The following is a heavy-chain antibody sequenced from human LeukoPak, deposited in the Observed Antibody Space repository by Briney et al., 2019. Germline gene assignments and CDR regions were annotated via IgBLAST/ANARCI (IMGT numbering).Heavy chain of an antibody. J-gene: IGHJ4*02. V-gene: IGHV4-34*01. Sequence: SETLSLTCAVYGGSFSGYYWSWIRQPPGKGLEWIGEINHSGSTNYNPSLRSRVTISVDTSKNQFSLKLSSVTAADTAVYYCASARPLAAAGFDYWGQGTLVTVSS. CDR3: ASARPLAAAGFDY. D-gene: IGHD6-13*01. CDR1: GGSFSGYY. CDR2: INHSGST.